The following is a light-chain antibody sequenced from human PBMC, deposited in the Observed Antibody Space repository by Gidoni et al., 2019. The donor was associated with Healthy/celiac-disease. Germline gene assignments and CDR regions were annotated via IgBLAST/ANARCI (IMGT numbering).Light chain of an antibody. CDR3: QQYNNWQT. Sequence: EIVMTQSPAPLSVSPGAIAPLSCRASQRVSSNLAWYQQKPGQAPRLLIYGASPRATGIPARFSGSGSGTEFTLTISSLQSEDFAVYYCQQYNNWQTFGEXTKVEIK. CDR1: QRVSSN. J-gene: IGKJ1*01. V-gene: IGKV3-15*01. CDR2: GAS.